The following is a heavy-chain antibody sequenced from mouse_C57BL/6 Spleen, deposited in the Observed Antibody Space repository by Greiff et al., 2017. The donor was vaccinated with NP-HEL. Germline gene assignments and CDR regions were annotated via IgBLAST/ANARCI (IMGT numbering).Heavy chain of an antibody. Sequence: QVQLQQPGAELVRPGSSVKLSCKASGYTFTSYWMPWVKQRPIQGLEWIGNIDPSDSETHYNQKFKDKATLTVDKSSSTAYMQLSSLTSEDSAVYYCAVITTVVAPGYFDVWGTGTTVTVSS. CDR2: IDPSDSET. J-gene: IGHJ1*03. D-gene: IGHD1-1*01. V-gene: IGHV1-52*01. CDR1: GYTFTSYW. CDR3: AVITTVVAPGYFDV.